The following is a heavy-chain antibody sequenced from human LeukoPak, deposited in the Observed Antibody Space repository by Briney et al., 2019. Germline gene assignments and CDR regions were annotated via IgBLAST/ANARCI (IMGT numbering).Heavy chain of an antibody. V-gene: IGHV3-48*03. CDR1: GFTFSSYE. CDR2: ISSSGSTI. D-gene: IGHD2-2*01. CDR3: ASLGYCSSTSCSWGQADY. Sequence: GGSLRLSCAASGFTFSSYEMNWVRQAPGKGLEWVSYISSSGSTIYYADSVKGRFTISRDNAKNSLYLQMNSLRAEDTAVYYCASLGYCSSTSCSWGQADYWGQGTLVTVSS. J-gene: IGHJ4*02.